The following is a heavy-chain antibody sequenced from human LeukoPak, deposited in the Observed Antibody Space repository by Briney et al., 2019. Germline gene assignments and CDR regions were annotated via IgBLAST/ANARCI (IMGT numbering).Heavy chain of an antibody. Sequence: SETLSLTCAVYGGSFSGYYWSWIRQPPGKGLEWIGEINHSGSTNYNPSLKSRVTISVDTSKNQFSLKLSSVTAADTAMYYCARLMVGATSVDSWGQGTLVTVSS. V-gene: IGHV4-34*01. CDR3: ARLMVGATSVDS. J-gene: IGHJ4*02. D-gene: IGHD1-26*01. CDR1: GGSFSGYY. CDR2: INHSGST.